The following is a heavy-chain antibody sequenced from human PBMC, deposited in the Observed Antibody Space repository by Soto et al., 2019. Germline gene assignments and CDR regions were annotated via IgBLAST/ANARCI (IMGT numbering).Heavy chain of an antibody. CDR1: GFSLSTSGVA. CDR3: TRRRYDEYNY. J-gene: IGHJ4*02. V-gene: IGHV2-5*01. Sequence: SGPTLVNPTQTLTLTCTFSGFSLSTSGVAVGWIRQPPGKALEWLALIYSNDDKRYSPSLSSRLTITKDTSKNQVVLTMTNMDPVDTATYYCTRRRYDEYNYWGQGTLVTVSS. CDR2: IYSNDDK. D-gene: IGHD3-3*01.